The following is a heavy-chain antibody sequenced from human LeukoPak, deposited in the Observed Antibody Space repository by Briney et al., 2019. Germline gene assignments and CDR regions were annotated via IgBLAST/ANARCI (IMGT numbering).Heavy chain of an antibody. J-gene: IGHJ4*02. Sequence: GGSLRLSCAASGFTFSNYAMSWVRQAPGKGLEWVSAITGSGDSTYYADSVKGRFTISRDNFKNKLYLQMNSLRAEDTAVYYCARGLYFDGAGGQGTLVTVSS. CDR2: ITGSGDST. CDR3: ARGLYFDGA. V-gene: IGHV3-23*01. CDR1: GFTFSNYA. D-gene: IGHD3-9*01.